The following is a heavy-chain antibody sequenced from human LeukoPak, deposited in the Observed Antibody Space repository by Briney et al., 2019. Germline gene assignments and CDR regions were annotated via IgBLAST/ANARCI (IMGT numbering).Heavy chain of an antibody. Sequence: SVKVSCKASGGTFSGYAISWVRQAPGQGLEWMGRIIPIFGTANYAQKFQGRVTITTDESTSTAYMELSSLRSEDTAVYYCASLSGYSSSWSDFDYWGQGTLVTVSS. CDR1: GGTFSGYA. CDR3: ASLSGYSSSWSDFDY. J-gene: IGHJ4*02. V-gene: IGHV1-69*05. CDR2: IIPIFGTA. D-gene: IGHD6-13*01.